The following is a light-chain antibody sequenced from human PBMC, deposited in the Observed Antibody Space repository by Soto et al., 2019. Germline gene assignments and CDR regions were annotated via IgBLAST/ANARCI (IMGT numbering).Light chain of an antibody. CDR3: GADHGSGSNFVAV. CDR1: SGYSNYK. Sequence: QLVLTQPPSASASLVASVTLTCTLSSGYSNYKVDWYQQRPGKGPRFVMRVGTGGIVGSKGDGIPDRFSVLGSGLNRYLTIKNIQEEDESDYHCGADHGSGSNFVAVFGGGTQLTVL. CDR2: VGTGGIVG. V-gene: IGLV9-49*01. J-gene: IGLJ7*01.